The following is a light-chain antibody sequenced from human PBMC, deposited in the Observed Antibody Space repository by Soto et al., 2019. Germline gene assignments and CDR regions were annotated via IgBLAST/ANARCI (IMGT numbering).Light chain of an antibody. J-gene: IGLJ7*01. V-gene: IGLV1-40*01. CDR2: GNN. Sequence: QSVLTQPPSVSGAPGQRVTISCTGSSFNIGAGYDVHWYQQLPGTAPKLLIYGNNNRPSGVPDRFSGSKSGTSASLAITGLLAEDEAAYYCQSYDGSLSGGVFGGGTQLTVL. CDR1: SFNIGAGYD. CDR3: QSYDGSLSGGV.